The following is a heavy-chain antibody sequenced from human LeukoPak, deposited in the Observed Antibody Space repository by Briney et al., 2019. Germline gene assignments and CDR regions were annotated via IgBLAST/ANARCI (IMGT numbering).Heavy chain of an antibody. CDR3: ARAYYYDSSPNFDY. CDR2: IYYSGST. D-gene: IGHD3-22*01. Sequence: PSETLSLTCTVSGGSISSYYWSWIRQPPGKGLEWIGYIYYSGSTNYNPSLKSRVTISVDTSKNQFSLKLSSVTAADTAVYYCARAYYYDSSPNFDYWGQGTLVTVSS. V-gene: IGHV4-59*12. CDR1: GGSISSYY. J-gene: IGHJ4*02.